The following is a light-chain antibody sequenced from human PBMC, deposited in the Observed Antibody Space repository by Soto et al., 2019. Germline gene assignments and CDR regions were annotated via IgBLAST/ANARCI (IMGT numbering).Light chain of an antibody. CDR3: AAWDDSLNGVYV. V-gene: IGLV1-44*01. CDR2: SNN. J-gene: IGLJ1*01. CDR1: SSNIGSNT. Sequence: QSVLPQPPSGCGTPGQRGTTSCSGSSSNIGSNTVHWFQQHPGTAPKTLIYSNNQRPSGVPDRFSGSKSGTSASLAISGLQSEDEADYYCAAWDDSLNGVYVFGTGTKVTVL.